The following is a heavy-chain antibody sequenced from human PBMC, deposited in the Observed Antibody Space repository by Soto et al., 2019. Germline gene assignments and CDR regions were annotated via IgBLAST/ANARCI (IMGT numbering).Heavy chain of an antibody. CDR2: IYYSGST. Sequence: SETLSLTCTVSGGSVSSGSYFWSWIRQPPGKGLEWIGYIYYSGSTKYNPSLKSRVTISVDTSKNQFSLKLSSVTAADTAVYYCARWVGYSYGSHDYWGQGTLVPVSS. D-gene: IGHD5-18*01. CDR3: ARWVGYSYGSHDY. J-gene: IGHJ4*02. V-gene: IGHV4-61*01. CDR1: GGSVSSGSYF.